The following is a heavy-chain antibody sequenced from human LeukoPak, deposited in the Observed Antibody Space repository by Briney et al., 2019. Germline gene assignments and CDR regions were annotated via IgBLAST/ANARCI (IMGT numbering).Heavy chain of an antibody. CDR3: ARGPDYGDYERSDYYYYYYMDV. CDR1: GFTFSDYY. J-gene: IGHJ6*03. CDR2: ISSSGSTI. Sequence: GGSLRLSCAASGFTFSDYYMSWIRQAPGKGLEWVSYISSSGSTIYYADSVKSRFTISRDNAKNSLYLQMNSLRAEDTAVYYCARGPDYGDYERSDYYYYYYMDVWGKGTTVTVSS. V-gene: IGHV3-11*01. D-gene: IGHD4-17*01.